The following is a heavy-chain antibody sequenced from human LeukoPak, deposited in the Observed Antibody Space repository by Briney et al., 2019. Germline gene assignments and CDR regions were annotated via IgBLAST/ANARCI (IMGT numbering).Heavy chain of an antibody. CDR3: ARASGGGYFYDAFYI. V-gene: IGHV4-38-2*02. CDR2: VYHSGST. Sequence: ASETLSLTCTVSGYSISSVYYCGWIRHPPRKGRGWSGSVYHSGSTYYNTPLKRRVTISVDTSKNQFSLTLSSVTAADTAVYYCARASGGGYFYDAFYIWGQGTMVTVSS. CDR1: GYSISSVYY. J-gene: IGHJ3*02. D-gene: IGHD2-21*01.